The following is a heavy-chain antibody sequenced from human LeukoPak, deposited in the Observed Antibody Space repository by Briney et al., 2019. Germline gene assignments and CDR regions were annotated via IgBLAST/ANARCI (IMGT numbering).Heavy chain of an antibody. CDR3: ARDRYSGSYPLDY. D-gene: IGHD1-26*01. V-gene: IGHV3-11*01. CDR1: GFTFSDCY. Sequence: GGSLRLSCAASGFTFSDCYMSWIRQAPGKGLEWVSYISSSGSTIYYADSVKGRFTISRDNAKNSLYLQMNSLRAEDTAVYYCARDRYSGSYPLDYWGQGTLVTVSS. J-gene: IGHJ4*02. CDR2: ISSSGSTI.